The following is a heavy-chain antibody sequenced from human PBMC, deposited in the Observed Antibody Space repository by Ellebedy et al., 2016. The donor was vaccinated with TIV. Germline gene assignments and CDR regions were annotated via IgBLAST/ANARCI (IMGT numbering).Heavy chain of an antibody. D-gene: IGHD5-18*01. Sequence: GESLKISCVASGFTFSNFWMSWVRQAPGKGLEWVANIHPDGSEKYYVDSVKGRFAISRDNAKNCLYLQMNSLRAEDTALYYCSKGPTSMIMRGWFDPWGQGTLVTVSS. J-gene: IGHJ5*02. CDR3: SKGPTSMIMRGWFDP. CDR1: GFTFSNFW. CDR2: IHPDGSEK. V-gene: IGHV3-7*03.